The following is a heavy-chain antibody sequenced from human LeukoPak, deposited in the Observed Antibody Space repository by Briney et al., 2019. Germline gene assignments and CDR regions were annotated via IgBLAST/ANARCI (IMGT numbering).Heavy chain of an antibody. CDR1: GLSFSNSW. J-gene: IGHJ4*02. CDR2: INSDGSTT. D-gene: IGHD3-3*01. Sequence: PGGSLRLSCAACGLSFSNSWVHWVRHARGKGLVWVSRINSDGSTTYCADSVKGRFTVYRDNAKNPLFLQMHSLRPEETALYYCASDPYLANFWSGYPHYWGQGNLVTVSS. V-gene: IGHV3-74*01. CDR3: ASDPYLANFWSGYPHY.